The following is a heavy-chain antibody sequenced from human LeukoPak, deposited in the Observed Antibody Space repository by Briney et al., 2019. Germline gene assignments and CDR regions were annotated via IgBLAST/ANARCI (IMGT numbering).Heavy chain of an antibody. J-gene: IGHJ2*01. CDR3: ARDRHFDL. CDR1: GFTFSNYW. Sequence: GGSLRLSCAASGFTFSNYWMSWVRQVPGKGLEWVANIKQDGSEKYYVDSVRGRFTISRDNAKNSLHLQMNSLRAEDTAVYYCARDRHFDLWGRGTLVTVSS. V-gene: IGHV3-7*01. CDR2: IKQDGSEK.